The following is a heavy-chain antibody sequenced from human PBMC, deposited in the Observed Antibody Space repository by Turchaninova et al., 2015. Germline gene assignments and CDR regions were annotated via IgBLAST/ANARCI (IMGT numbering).Heavy chain of an antibody. CDR3: ARHGCSGGSCYSGFDS. V-gene: IGHV5-51*01. Sequence: EVQLVQPGAEVTEPGEALKIYCKGSGYTFSNYCIGWVRQMPGKVLEWIGVIYPGYSDTRYSPSFQGQVTISADKSIATAYLQWSTLETSDTAIYYCARHGCSGGSCYSGFDSWGQGTLVTVSS. CDR1: GYTFSNYC. J-gene: IGHJ4*02. D-gene: IGHD2-15*01. CDR2: IYPGYSDT.